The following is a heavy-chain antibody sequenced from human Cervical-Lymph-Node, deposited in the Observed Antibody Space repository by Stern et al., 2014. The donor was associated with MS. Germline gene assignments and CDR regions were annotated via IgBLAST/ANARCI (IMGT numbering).Heavy chain of an antibody. CDR3: ARERQQYCNSEGCSYWYFDL. V-gene: IGHV4-4*02. Sequence: QVQLQESGPGLVKPSGTLSLTCAVSGGSVSSTNWWRWVRQSPGKGLEWIGNIYHSGASNYRPSLRSRGSISLDNPKNHLSLHLTSVTAADTAVYYCARERQQYCNSEGCSYWYFDLWGRGTLVTVSS. CDR1: GGSVSSTNW. D-gene: IGHD2/OR15-2a*01. J-gene: IGHJ2*01. CDR2: IYHSGAS.